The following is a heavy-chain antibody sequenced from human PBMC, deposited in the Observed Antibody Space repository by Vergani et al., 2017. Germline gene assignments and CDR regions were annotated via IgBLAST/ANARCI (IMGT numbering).Heavy chain of an antibody. V-gene: IGHV3-11*01. CDR3: ARNPIGYCSGGSCYSGYYYYYMDV. CDR1: GFTFSDYY. J-gene: IGHJ6*03. Sequence: QVQLVESGGGLVKPGGSLRLSCAASGFTFSDYYMSWIRQAPGKGLEWVSYISSSGSTIYYADSVKGRFTISRDNAKNSLYLQMNSLRAEDTAVYYCARNPIGYCSGGSCYSGYYYYYMDVWGKGTTVTVSS. CDR2: ISSSGSTI. D-gene: IGHD2-15*01.